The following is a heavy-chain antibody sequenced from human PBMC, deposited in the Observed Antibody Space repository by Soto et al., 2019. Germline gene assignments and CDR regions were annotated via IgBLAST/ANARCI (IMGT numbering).Heavy chain of an antibody. CDR1: GDSVNNEDFS. J-gene: IGHJ3*01. V-gene: IGHV4-30-2*01. D-gene: IGHD6-6*01. Sequence: QVQLQESGSGLVKPSQTLSLTCTVSGDSVNNEDFSWSWIRRTPGKGLEWIGYIFQTGIIYYNPSLKSRVVISVDRSKNLFSLNLTSATAADTAVYYCARDAGASSNAFDVWGQGTMVTVSP. CDR3: ARDAGASSNAFDV. CDR2: IFQTGII.